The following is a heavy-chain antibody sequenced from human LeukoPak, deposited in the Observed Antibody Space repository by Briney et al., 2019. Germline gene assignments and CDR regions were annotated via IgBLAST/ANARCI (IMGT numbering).Heavy chain of an antibody. CDR3: TTDGVGVEGATYDN. J-gene: IGHJ4*02. D-gene: IGHD1-26*01. CDR1: GLTFSSYA. V-gene: IGHV3-23*01. Sequence: GGSLRLSCAASGLTFSSYAMSWVRQAPGKGLEWVSDISGSGGSTYYADSVKGRFTISRDNSKNTLYLQMNSLKTEDTAVYYCTTDGVGVEGATYDNWGQGTLVSVSS. CDR2: ISGSGGST.